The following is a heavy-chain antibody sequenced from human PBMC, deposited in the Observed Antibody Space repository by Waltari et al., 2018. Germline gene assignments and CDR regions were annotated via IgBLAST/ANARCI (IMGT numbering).Heavy chain of an antibody. V-gene: IGHV4-39*07. D-gene: IGHD3-9*01. CDR2: IYYSGIT. CDR3: ARHLNGQPDAFDI. Sequence: QLQLQESGPGLVKPSETLSLTCTVSGGSISSSSYYWGWIRQPTGKGLEWVGGIYYSGITYSNPSLKSRVTISVDTSKIQFSLKLSSVTAADTAVYYCARHLNGQPDAFDIWGQGTMVTVSS. CDR1: GGSISSSSYY. J-gene: IGHJ3*02.